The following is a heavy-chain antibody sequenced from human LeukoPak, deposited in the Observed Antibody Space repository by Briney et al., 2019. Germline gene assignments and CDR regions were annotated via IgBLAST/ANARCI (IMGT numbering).Heavy chain of an antibody. CDR1: GGTFSSYA. CDR2: IIPIFGIA. Sequence: ASVKVSCKASGGTFSSYAISWVRQAPGQGLEWMGRIIPIFGIANYAQKFQGRVTITADKSTSTAYMELSSLRSEDTAVYYCAREEGHCSSTSCYYYYYYGMDVWGQGTTVTVSS. CDR3: AREEGHCSSTSCYYYYYYGMDV. D-gene: IGHD2-2*01. V-gene: IGHV1-69*04. J-gene: IGHJ6*02.